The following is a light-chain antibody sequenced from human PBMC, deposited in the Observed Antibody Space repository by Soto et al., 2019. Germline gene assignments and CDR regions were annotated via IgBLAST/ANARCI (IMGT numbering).Light chain of an antibody. J-gene: IGKJ1*01. Sequence: DIVWTQSPDTLSLSPGERVTLSCRASQRVSLSYLVGYQQKPGQAPRLLIYDSSNRASGVPDRFDGGGSGTDFTLTITSLEPEDSAVYYCQQYARSSWTFGQGTKLEIK. CDR2: DSS. CDR1: QRVSLSY. V-gene: IGKV3-20*01. CDR3: QQYARSSWT.